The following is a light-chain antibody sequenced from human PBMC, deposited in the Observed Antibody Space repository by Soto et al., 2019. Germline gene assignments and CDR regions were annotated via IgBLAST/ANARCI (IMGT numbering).Light chain of an antibody. V-gene: IGLV2-14*01. Sequence: QSVLTQAASVSGSAGQSITIACTGTSRDVGAYNYVSWYQQHPGKAPKLMIYEVSYRPSGVSNRFSGSKSGSTASLTISGLQAEDEADYFCSSYTSANTLVFGRGTKVTVL. CDR2: EVS. CDR3: SSYTSANTLV. J-gene: IGLJ6*01. CDR1: SRDVGAYNY.